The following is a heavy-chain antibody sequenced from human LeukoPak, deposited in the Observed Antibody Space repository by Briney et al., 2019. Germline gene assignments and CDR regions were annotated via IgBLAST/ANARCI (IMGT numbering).Heavy chain of an antibody. D-gene: IGHD3-22*01. J-gene: IGHJ4*02. V-gene: IGHV4-4*07. CDR2: ISPSENT. CDR3: ARGRNWRGYYDSSGSTQSPYYFDY. Sequence: SETLSLTCTVSGGSITNHYWSWIRQPAGKGLEWIGRISPSENTNYNPSLKSRVTMSIDTSKNQFSLKLSSVTAADTAVYYCARGRNWRGYYDSSGSTQSPYYFDYWGQGTLVTVSS. CDR1: GGSITNHY.